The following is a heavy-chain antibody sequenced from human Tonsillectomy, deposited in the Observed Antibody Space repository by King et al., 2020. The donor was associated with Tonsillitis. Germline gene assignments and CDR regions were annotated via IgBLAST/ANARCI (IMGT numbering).Heavy chain of an antibody. CDR3: ARPTDYYGSGSYYNYFDY. Sequence: VQLVESGGGVVQPGGSLRLSCAASGFTFSSYEMNWVRQAPGKGLEWVSYISSSGSTIYYADSVKGRFTISRDNAKNALYLQMNSLRDEDTAVYYCARPTDYYGSGSYYNYFDYWGQGTLVTVSS. D-gene: IGHD3-10*01. J-gene: IGHJ4*02. CDR1: GFTFSSYE. V-gene: IGHV3-48*03. CDR2: ISSSGSTI.